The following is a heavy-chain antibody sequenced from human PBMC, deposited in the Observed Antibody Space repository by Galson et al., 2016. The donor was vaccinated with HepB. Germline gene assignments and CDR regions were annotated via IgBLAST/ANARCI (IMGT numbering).Heavy chain of an antibody. J-gene: IGHJ4*02. CDR3: ANQHTTGWYSCLTH. Sequence: SLRLSCAASGFTFSTNAMNWVRQAPGKGLEWVSGIRDSGSSTSYADSVKGRFTISRDNSKNTLYLQMNSLRAEDTAIYYCANQHTTGWYSCLTHWGQGTLVTVFS. CDR1: GFTFSTNA. V-gene: IGHV3-23*01. D-gene: IGHD6-19*01. CDR2: IRDSGSST.